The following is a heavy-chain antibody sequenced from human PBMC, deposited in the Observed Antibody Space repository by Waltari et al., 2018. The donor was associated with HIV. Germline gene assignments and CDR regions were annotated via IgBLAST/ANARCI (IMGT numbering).Heavy chain of an antibody. Sequence: QEQLVQSGGGVVQPGDVLRLPCSAPAPSVGSNGMHWIRQAPGKGLEWVAVISYDGIKKYYGDSLRGRFIISRDNSKKTLYLQMNTLRPEDTAIYFCAKDSSQVHWFGESLALWGQGTLVIVSS. CDR3: AKDSSQVHWFGESLAL. J-gene: IGHJ4*02. CDR2: ISYDGIKK. D-gene: IGHD3-10*01. CDR1: APSVGSNG. V-gene: IGHV3-30*18.